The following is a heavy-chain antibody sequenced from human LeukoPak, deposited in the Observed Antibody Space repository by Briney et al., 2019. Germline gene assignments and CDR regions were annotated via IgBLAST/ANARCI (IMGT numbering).Heavy chain of an antibody. D-gene: IGHD2-15*01. CDR3: ARDPTPRYCSGGSCYTHYGMDV. CDR1: GFTFSSYT. V-gene: IGHV3-21*01. J-gene: IGHJ6*02. Sequence: PGGSLRLSCAASGFTFSSYTMNWVRQAPGKGLEWVSSISSSSSYIYYADSVKGRLTISRDNAKNSLYLQMNSLRAEDTAVYYCARDPTPRYCSGGSCYTHYGMDVRSQGTTVTVSS. CDR2: ISSSSSYI.